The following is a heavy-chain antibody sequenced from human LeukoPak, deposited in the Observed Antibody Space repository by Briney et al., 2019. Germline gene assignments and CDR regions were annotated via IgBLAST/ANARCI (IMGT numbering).Heavy chain of an antibody. J-gene: IGHJ3*02. Sequence: GGSLRLSCAASGFSFNGYAMTWVRQAPGKGLEWVSTISGGGGTTYYADSVKGRFTISRDNSKNTLYLQMNSLRAEDTAVYYCGKNRYSGSLSPFDIWGQGTMVTVSS. CDR2: ISGGGGTT. D-gene: IGHD1-26*01. V-gene: IGHV3-23*01. CDR1: GFSFNGYA. CDR3: GKNRYSGSLSPFDI.